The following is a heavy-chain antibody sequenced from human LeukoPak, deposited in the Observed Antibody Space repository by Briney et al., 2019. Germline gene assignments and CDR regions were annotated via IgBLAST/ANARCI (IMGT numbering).Heavy chain of an antibody. J-gene: IGHJ4*02. CDR3: ARVRGDDLWSGHLFYFDY. D-gene: IGHD3-3*01. Sequence: SETLSLTCAVDGGSFSDYIWSWIRQPPGKGPEWVGEINYSGSTDYNPSLKSRVTISIDTSKKQFSLELNSVTAADTAVYYCARVRGDDLWSGHLFYFDYWGQGTLVTVSS. CDR2: INYSGST. CDR1: GGSFSDYI. V-gene: IGHV4-34*01.